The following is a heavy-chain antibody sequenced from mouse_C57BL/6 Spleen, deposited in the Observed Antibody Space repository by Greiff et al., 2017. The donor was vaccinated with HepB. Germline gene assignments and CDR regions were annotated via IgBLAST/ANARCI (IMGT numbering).Heavy chain of an antibody. V-gene: IGHV1-15*01. CDR1: GYTFTDYE. J-gene: IGHJ1*03. D-gene: IGHD1-1*01. CDR3: TRRASYYGSSHWYFDV. CDR2: IDPETGGT. Sequence: VQRVESGAELVRPGASVTLSCKASGYTFTDYEMHWVKQTPVNGLEWIGAIDPETGGTDYNQKFKGKAILTADKSSSTAYMELRSLTSEDSAVYYCTRRASYYGSSHWYFDVWGTGTTVTVSS.